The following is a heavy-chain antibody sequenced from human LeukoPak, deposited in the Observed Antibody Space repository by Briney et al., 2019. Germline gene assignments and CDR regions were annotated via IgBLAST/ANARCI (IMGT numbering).Heavy chain of an antibody. Sequence: SVKVSCKASGFTFTSSAMQWVRQARGQRLEWIGWVVVGSGNTNYAQKFQERVTITRDMSTSTAYMELSSLRSEDTAVYYCAALQYDSSGYLYLDYWGQGTLVTVSS. V-gene: IGHV1-58*02. D-gene: IGHD3-22*01. CDR3: AALQYDSSGYLYLDY. J-gene: IGHJ4*02. CDR1: GFTFTSSA. CDR2: VVVGSGNT.